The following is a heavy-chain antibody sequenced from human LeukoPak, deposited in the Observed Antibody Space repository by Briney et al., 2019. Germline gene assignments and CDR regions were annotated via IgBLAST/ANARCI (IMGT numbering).Heavy chain of an antibody. V-gene: IGHV3-11*06. CDR3: ARDISTYGSGSSQFDY. Sequence: GGSLRLSCAVSGFTFSDYYMIWIRKAPGKGLEWVSYISSSSSYTNYADSVKGRFTISRDNAKNSLYLQINSLRAEDTAVYYCARDISTYGSGSSQFDYWGQGTLVTVSS. J-gene: IGHJ4*02. D-gene: IGHD3-10*01. CDR1: GFTFSDYY. CDR2: ISSSSSYT.